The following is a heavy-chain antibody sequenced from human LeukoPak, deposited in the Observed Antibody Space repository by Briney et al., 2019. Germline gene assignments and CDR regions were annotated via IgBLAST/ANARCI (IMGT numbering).Heavy chain of an antibody. CDR2: IKEDGTET. CDR1: AFIFSGHW. Sequence: PGGSLRLSCEGSAFIFSGHWMNWVRQTPGKGLERVANIKEDGTETYYVDSVKGRFTISRDNAKNSLYLQMNSLRVEDTAVYYCAKEGRSLQTYWGQGTLVTVSS. V-gene: IGHV3-7*03. CDR3: AKEGRSLQTY. D-gene: IGHD5-24*01. J-gene: IGHJ4*02.